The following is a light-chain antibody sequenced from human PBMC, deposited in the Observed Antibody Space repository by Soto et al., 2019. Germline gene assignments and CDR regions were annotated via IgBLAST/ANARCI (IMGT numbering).Light chain of an antibody. Sequence: DIVLTQSPGTLSLSPGERATLSCRASQSVTSSYLAWYQQKPGQAPRLLIYDASSRATGIPDRFSGSGSGTDFTLTISRLEPEDFAVYYCQQYGSSHWTFGQGTKVEIK. CDR1: QSVTSSY. CDR2: DAS. CDR3: QQYGSSHWT. J-gene: IGKJ1*01. V-gene: IGKV3-20*01.